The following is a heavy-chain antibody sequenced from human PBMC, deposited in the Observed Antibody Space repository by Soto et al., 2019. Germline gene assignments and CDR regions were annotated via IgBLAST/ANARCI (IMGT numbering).Heavy chain of an antibody. CDR2: IYPGDSDT. D-gene: IGHD3-16*02. CDR3: ARSSKYYDYVWGSYRRGDAFDI. CDR1: GYSFTSYW. J-gene: IGHJ3*02. Sequence: GESLKISCKGSGYSFTSYWFGWVRQMPGKGLEWMGIIYPGDSDTRYSPSFQGQVTISADKSISTAYLQWSSLKASDTAMYYCARSSKYYDYVWGSYRRGDAFDIWGQGTMVTVSS. V-gene: IGHV5-51*01.